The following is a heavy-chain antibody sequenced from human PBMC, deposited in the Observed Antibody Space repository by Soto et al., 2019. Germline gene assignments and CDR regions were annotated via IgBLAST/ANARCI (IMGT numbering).Heavy chain of an antibody. J-gene: IGHJ3*02. CDR2: IIPIFGTA. CDR1: GGTFSSYA. CDR3: AIDILTGYYKRPHAFDI. Sequence: SVKVSCKASGGTFSSYAISWVRQAPGQGLEWMGGIIPIFGTANYAQKFQGRVTITADKSTSTAYMELSSLRSEDTAVYYCAIDILTGYYKRPHAFDIWGQGTMVTVSS. D-gene: IGHD3-9*01. V-gene: IGHV1-69*06.